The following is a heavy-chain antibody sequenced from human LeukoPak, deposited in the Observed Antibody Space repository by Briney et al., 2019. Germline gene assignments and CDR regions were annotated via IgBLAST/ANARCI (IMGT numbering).Heavy chain of an antibody. J-gene: IGHJ4*02. CDR3: AKDSAATTYYFDY. V-gene: IGHV3-43D*03. CDR2: ISWDGGST. Sequence: ISWDGGSTYYADSVKGRFTISRDNSKNSLYLQMNSLRAEDTALYYCAKDSAATTYYFDYWGQGTLVTVSS. D-gene: IGHD5-12*01.